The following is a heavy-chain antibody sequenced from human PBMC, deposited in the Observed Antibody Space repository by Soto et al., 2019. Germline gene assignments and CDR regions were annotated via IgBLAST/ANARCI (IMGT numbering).Heavy chain of an antibody. J-gene: IGHJ4*02. CDR3: ARRGDSSGFIDS. CDR1: GYIFTSYW. V-gene: IGHV5-51*01. CDR2: IYPGDSDT. D-gene: IGHD3-22*01. Sequence: GESLKIPCKVSGYIFTSYWINWVRQMPGKGLEWMGIIYPGDSDTRYNPSFQGQITISADKSINTAYLQWSSLKASDSAVYYCARRGDSSGFIDSWGQGTLVTVSS.